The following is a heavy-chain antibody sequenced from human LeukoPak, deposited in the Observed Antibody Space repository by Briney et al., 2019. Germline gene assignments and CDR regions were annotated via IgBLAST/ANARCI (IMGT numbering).Heavy chain of an antibody. V-gene: IGHV4-59*08. D-gene: IGHD1-26*01. CDR2: IYYTGNT. Sequence: SETLSLTCTVSGGSISSYYWSWIRQPPGKGLEWIGYIYYTGNTNYNPSLKSRVTISVDTSKNQFSLNLSSVTAADTAIYYCARLGGATSSFGYWGQGTLVTVSS. J-gene: IGHJ4*02. CDR1: GGSISSYY. CDR3: ARLGGATSSFGY.